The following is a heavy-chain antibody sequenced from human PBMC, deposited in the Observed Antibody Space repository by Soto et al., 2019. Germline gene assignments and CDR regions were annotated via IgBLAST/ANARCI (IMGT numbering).Heavy chain of an antibody. CDR2: IYYTGKT. J-gene: IGHJ5*02. CDR3: CRDRTSNANCIDP. D-gene: IGHD2-2*01. V-gene: IGHV4-30-4*01. Sequence: QVQLQESGPGLVKPSPTLSLTCSVSGDYIHVGGYYWTWIRQRPGKGLEWLGYIYYTGKTYYNPSLESRLTMSVDRSKQQFCLRLTSVTASDTAVYFCCRDRTSNANCIDPWGQGTLVTVSS. CDR1: GDYIHVGGYY.